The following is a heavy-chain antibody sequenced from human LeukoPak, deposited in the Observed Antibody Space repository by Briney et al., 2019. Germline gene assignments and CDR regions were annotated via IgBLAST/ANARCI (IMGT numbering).Heavy chain of an antibody. CDR3: ARGTRGSYYGPFDY. J-gene: IGHJ4*02. CDR1: GYSISSGYY. Sequence: SETLSLTCTVSGYSISSGYYWGWIRQPPGKVLEWIGSIYHSGSTYYNPSLKSRVTISVDTSKNQFSLKLSSVTAADTAVYYCARGTRGSYYGPFDYWGQGTLVTVSS. V-gene: IGHV4-38-2*02. D-gene: IGHD1-26*01. CDR2: IYHSGST.